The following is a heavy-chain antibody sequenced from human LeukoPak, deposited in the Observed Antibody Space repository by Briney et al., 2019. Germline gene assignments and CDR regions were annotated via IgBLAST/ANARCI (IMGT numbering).Heavy chain of an antibody. CDR1: GFTFSDYY. D-gene: IGHD3-10*01. CDR3: ARANYYGSNYFDY. V-gene: IGHV3-11*04. Sequence: GGSLRLSCAASGFTFSDYYMSWIRQAPGKGLEWVSYISSSGSTIYYADSVKGRFTISRDNAKNSLYLQMNSLRAEDTAVYYCARANYYGSNYFDYWGQGTLVTVSS. CDR2: ISSSGSTI. J-gene: IGHJ4*02.